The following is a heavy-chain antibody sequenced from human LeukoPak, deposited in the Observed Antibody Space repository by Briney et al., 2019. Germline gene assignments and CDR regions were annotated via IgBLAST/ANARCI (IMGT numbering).Heavy chain of an antibody. J-gene: IGHJ4*02. D-gene: IGHD6-19*01. CDR3: ASGSGWYRIDY. V-gene: IGHV3-66*01. CDR2: IYSGGTT. Sequence: GGSLRLSCAASGFTVSSNYMSWVRQAPGKGPEWVSLIYSGGTTYYADSVKDRFTISRDNSKNTLYLQMNSLRAEDTAVYYCASGSGWYRIDYWGQGTLVTVSS. CDR1: GFTVSSNY.